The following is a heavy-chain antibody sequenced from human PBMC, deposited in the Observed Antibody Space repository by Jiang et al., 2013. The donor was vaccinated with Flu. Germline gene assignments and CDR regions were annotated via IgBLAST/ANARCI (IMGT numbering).Heavy chain of an antibody. J-gene: IGHJ4*02. V-gene: IGHV3-33*01. Sequence: RSLRLSCAASGFTFSSYGMHWVRQAPGKGLEWVAVIWYDGSNKYYADSVKGRFTISRDNSKNTLYLQMNSLRAEDTAVYYCARDKRSYYDSSGYLPDYWGQGTLVTVSS. CDR2: IWYDGSNK. CDR1: GFTFSSYG. D-gene: IGHD3-22*01. CDR3: ARDKRSYYDSSGYLPDY.